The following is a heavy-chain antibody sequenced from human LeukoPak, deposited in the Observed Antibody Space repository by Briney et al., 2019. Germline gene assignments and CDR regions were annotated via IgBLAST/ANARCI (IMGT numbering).Heavy chain of an antibody. J-gene: IGHJ1*01. CDR1: GYTFTSYG. CDR3: ARAGVSSFSDQSFQH. D-gene: IGHD6-6*01. V-gene: IGHV1-18*04. CDR2: ISAYNGNT. Sequence: ASVKVSCKASGYTFTSYGISWVRQAPGQGLEWMGWISAYNGNTNYAQKLQGRVTMTTDTSTSTAYMELRSLRSDATAVYYCARAGVSSFSDQSFQHWGQGTLVTVSS.